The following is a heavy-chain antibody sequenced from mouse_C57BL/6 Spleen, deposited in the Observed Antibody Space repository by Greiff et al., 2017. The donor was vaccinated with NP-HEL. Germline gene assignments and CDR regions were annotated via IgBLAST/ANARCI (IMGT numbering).Heavy chain of an antibody. CDR3: AREGYYGSEGFAY. Sequence: VQLQQSGAELVRPGASVRLSCKASGYTFTDYYINWVKQRPGQGLEWIARIYPGSGNTYYNEKFKGKATLTAEKSSSTADMQVSSLTSEDSAVYFCAREGYYGSEGFAYWGQGTLVTVSA. D-gene: IGHD1-1*01. V-gene: IGHV1-76*01. J-gene: IGHJ3*01. CDR1: GYTFTDYY. CDR2: IYPGSGNT.